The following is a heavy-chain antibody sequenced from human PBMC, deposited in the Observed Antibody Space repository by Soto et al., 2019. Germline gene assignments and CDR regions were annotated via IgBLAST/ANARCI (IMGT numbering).Heavy chain of an antibody. CDR1: GFTFSSYG. CDR3: AKESETVGGMDV. Sequence: QVQLVESGGGVVQPGRSLRLSCAASGFTFSSYGMHWVRQAPGKGLEWVAVISYDGSNKYYADSVKGRFTISRDNSKNTLYLQVNSVRAEDTAVYYCAKESETVGGMDVWGQGTTVTVSS. CDR2: ISYDGSNK. V-gene: IGHV3-30*18. J-gene: IGHJ6*02.